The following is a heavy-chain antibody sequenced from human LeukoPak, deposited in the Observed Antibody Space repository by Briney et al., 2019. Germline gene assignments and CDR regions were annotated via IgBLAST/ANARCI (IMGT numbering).Heavy chain of an antibody. V-gene: IGHV1-46*01. D-gene: IGHD3-16*02. CDR1: GYTFTSHY. CDR3: ARDNSVGDIAWWFDP. Sequence: ASVKVSCKASGYTFTSHYMHWVRQAPGQGLEWMGLINPSGSSTLYAQKFQGRVAMTRDMSTTTDYMELSSLRSEDTAVYYCARDNSVGDIAWWFDPWGQGTLVTVSS. CDR2: INPSGSST. J-gene: IGHJ5*02.